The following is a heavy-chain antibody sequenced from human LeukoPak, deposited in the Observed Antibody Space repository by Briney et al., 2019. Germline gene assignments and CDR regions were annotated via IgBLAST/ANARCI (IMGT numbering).Heavy chain of an antibody. Sequence: GGSLRLSCAASGFTFSSYAMHWVRQAPGKGLERVAVISYDGSNKYYADSVKGRFTISRDNSKNTLYLQMNSLRAEDTAVYYCARGSIAVAGSEYFQHWGQGILVTVSS. V-gene: IGHV3-30-3*01. CDR3: ARGSIAVAGSEYFQH. CDR1: GFTFSSYA. D-gene: IGHD6-19*01. CDR2: ISYDGSNK. J-gene: IGHJ1*01.